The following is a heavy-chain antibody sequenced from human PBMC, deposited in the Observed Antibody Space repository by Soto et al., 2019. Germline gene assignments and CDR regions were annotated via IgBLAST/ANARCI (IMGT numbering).Heavy chain of an antibody. D-gene: IGHD6-6*01. V-gene: IGHV3-23*01. J-gene: IGHJ4*02. CDR3: AKVPWGSSRTGGFDY. Sequence: AGGSLRLSCVVSGFTFTHYAMNWVRQAPGKGLEWVSAITGTDNTYYADSVQGRFTISRDSFESTIYLQMNSLKAEDTAVYYCAKVPWGSSRTGGFDYWGQGTLVTVSS. CDR1: GFTFTHYA. CDR2: ITGTDNT.